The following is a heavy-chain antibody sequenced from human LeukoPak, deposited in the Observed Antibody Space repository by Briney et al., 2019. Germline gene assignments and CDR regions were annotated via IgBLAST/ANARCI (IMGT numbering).Heavy chain of an antibody. J-gene: IGHJ4*02. CDR2: ISSSSSYI. V-gene: IGHV3-21*01. Sequence: GGSLRLTCAASGFTFSSYSMNWVRQAPGKGLEWVSSISSSSSYIYYADSVKGRFTISRDNAKNSLYLQMNSLRAEDTAVYYCARDRSANRLDYWGQGTLVTVSS. D-gene: IGHD1-14*01. CDR3: ARDRSANRLDY. CDR1: GFTFSSYS.